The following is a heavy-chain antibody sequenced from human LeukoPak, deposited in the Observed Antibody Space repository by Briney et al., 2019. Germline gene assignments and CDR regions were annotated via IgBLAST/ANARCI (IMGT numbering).Heavy chain of an antibody. Sequence: GGSLRLSCAASGFTFSSYAMHWVRQAPGKGLEWVAVISYDGSNKYYADSVKGRFTISRDNSKNTLYLQMNSLRAEDTAVYYCARDSYSSSWEKYFQHWGQGTLVTVSS. V-gene: IGHV3-30-3*01. J-gene: IGHJ1*01. CDR3: ARDSYSSSWEKYFQH. D-gene: IGHD6-13*01. CDR1: GFTFSSYA. CDR2: ISYDGSNK.